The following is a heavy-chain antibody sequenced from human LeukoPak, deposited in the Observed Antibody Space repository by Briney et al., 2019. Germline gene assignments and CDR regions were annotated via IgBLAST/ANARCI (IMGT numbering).Heavy chain of an antibody. J-gene: IGHJ5*02. V-gene: IGHV1-46*01. CDR1: GYTFTSYY. CDR3: ASSDILTGYYIRGFDP. CDR2: INPSGGST. D-gene: IGHD3-9*01. Sequence: ASVKVSCKASGYTFTSYYMHWVRQAPGQGLEWMGIINPSGGSTSYAQKFQGRVTITRDTSTSTVYMELSSLRSEDTAVYYCASSDILTGYYIRGFDPWGQGTLVTVSS.